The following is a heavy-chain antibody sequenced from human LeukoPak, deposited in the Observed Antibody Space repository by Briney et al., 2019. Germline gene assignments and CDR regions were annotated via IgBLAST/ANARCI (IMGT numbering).Heavy chain of an antibody. CDR2: IYHSGST. J-gene: IGHJ4*02. CDR1: GYSISSGYY. Sequence: SETLSLTCAVSGYSISSGYYWGWIRQPPGKGLECIGSIYHSGSTYYNPSLKSRVTISVDTSKNQFSLKLSSVTAADTAVYYCARHVYDFWSGYPFDYWGQGTLVTVSS. D-gene: IGHD3-3*01. V-gene: IGHV4-38-2*01. CDR3: ARHVYDFWSGYPFDY.